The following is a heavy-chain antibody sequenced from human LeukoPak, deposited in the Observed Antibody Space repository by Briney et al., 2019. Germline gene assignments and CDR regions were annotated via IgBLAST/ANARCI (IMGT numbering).Heavy chain of an antibody. Sequence: PGGSLRLSCAASGFMFDDYGMSWVRQAPGKGLEWVSGINWNGGRTGYADSVKGRFTISRDNAKNSLYLQMNSLRAEDTALYYCARDCDYGDYPGYWGQGTLVTVSS. J-gene: IGHJ4*02. CDR1: GFMFDDYG. D-gene: IGHD4-17*01. CDR3: ARDCDYGDYPGY. CDR2: INWNGGRT. V-gene: IGHV3-20*04.